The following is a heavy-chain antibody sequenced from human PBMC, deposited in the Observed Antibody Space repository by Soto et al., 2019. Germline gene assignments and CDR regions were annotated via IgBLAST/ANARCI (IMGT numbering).Heavy chain of an antibody. V-gene: IGHV1-18*01. Sequence: GASVKVSCKASGYTFSRYGIMWVRQAPGQGLEWMGWISAYNGNTNSAEKLRGRLTMTTDASTTTAYMELRSLRSDDTAIYYCARLSREFWSGPDYWGQGTLVTVSS. CDR2: ISAYNGNT. CDR1: GYTFSRYG. CDR3: ARLSREFWSGPDY. D-gene: IGHD3-3*01. J-gene: IGHJ4*02.